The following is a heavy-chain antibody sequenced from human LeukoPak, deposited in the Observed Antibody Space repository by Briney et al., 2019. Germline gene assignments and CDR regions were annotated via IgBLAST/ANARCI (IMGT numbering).Heavy chain of an antibody. J-gene: IGHJ4*02. D-gene: IGHD6-13*01. Sequence: SETLSLTCAVYGGSFSGYYWSWIRQPPGKGLEWIGEINHSGSTNYNPSLKSRVTISVDTSKNQFSLKLSSVTAADTAVYYCARGQAAGHWGQGTLVTVSS. CDR3: ARGQAAGH. V-gene: IGHV4-34*01. CDR1: GGSFSGYY. CDR2: INHSGST.